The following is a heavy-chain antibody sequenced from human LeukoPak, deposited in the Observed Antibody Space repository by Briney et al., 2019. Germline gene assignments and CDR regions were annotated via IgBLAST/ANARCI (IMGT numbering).Heavy chain of an antibody. Sequence: GESLKISCKGSAYNFTRYWIGWVRQMPGKGLEWMGIIYPADSDTRYSPSFQGQVTISADKSISTAYLQWSSLKASDTAMYYCARLPGQMATFYFDCWGQGTLVTVSS. V-gene: IGHV5-51*01. CDR1: AYNFTRYW. CDR2: IYPADSDT. D-gene: IGHD5-24*01. J-gene: IGHJ4*02. CDR3: ARLPGQMATFYFDC.